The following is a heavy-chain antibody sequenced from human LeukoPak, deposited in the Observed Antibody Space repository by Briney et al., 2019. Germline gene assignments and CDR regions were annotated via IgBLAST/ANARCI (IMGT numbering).Heavy chain of an antibody. D-gene: IGHD2-8*01. CDR2: SSTTTGYI. CDR1: GFTFSSYN. J-gene: IGHJ4*02. CDR3: AKDTSIGKYCTNGVCSPFDY. Sequence: GGSLRLSCAASGFTFSSYNMHWVRQAPGKGLEWVSSSSTTTGYIHYSDSVKGRFTISRDNSRNTLYLQMISLRPEDTAVYYCAKDTSIGKYCTNGVCSPFDYWGQGTLVTVSS. V-gene: IGHV3-21*04.